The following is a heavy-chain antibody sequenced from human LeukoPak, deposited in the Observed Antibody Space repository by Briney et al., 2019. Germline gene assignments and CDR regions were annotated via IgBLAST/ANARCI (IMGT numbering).Heavy chain of an antibody. D-gene: IGHD3-10*01. CDR3: ATGSGGNRDY. CDR2: ISSSSSYI. CDR1: GFTFSSYS. V-gene: IGHV3-21*01. J-gene: IGHJ4*02. Sequence: NAGGSLRLSCAASGFTFSSYSMNWVRQAPGKGLEWVSSISSSSSYIYYADSVKGRFTISRDNAKNPLYLQMNSLRAEDTAVYYCATGSGGNRDYWGQGTLVTVSS.